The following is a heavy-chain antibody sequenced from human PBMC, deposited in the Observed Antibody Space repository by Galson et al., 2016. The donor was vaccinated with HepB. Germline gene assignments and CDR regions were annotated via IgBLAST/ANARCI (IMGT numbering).Heavy chain of an antibody. CDR2: ISYDGSKK. CDR3: ARDLTPFIVGVNTYYFDS. Sequence: SLRLSCAASGFTFISYAMHWVRQAPGEGLEWVAVISYDGSKKVYADSVKGRFTISRDNSKNTFHLQMNSLRLEDTAVYYCARDLTPFIVGVNTYYFDSWGTGTLVTVSS. V-gene: IGHV3-30*04. J-gene: IGHJ4*02. D-gene: IGHD3-22*01. CDR1: GFTFISYA.